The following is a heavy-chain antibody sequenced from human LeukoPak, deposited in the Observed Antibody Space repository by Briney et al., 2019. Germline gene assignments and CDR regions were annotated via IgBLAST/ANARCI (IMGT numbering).Heavy chain of an antibody. Sequence: GGSLRLSCAASGFTVSSNYMSWVRQAPGKGLEWVSVIYSGGSTYYADSVKGRFTISRDNSKNTLYLQMNSLRAEDTAVYYRARGYSSSWYFDYWGQGTLVTVSS. CDR1: GFTVSSNY. V-gene: IGHV3-66*01. D-gene: IGHD6-13*01. CDR3: ARGYSSSWYFDY. CDR2: IYSGGST. J-gene: IGHJ4*02.